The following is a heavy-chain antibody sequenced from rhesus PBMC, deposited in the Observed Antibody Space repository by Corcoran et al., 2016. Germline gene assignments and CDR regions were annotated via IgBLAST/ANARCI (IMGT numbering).Heavy chain of an antibody. J-gene: IGHJ4*01. CDR3: ASSGYSSGSTPHY. D-gene: IGHD6-31*01. CDR1: GFTFSTYG. CDR2: INSVGGTT. Sequence: EVQLVETGGGLVQPGGSLKLSCAASGFTFSTYGMSWVRPAPGKGLEWVSVINSVGGTTYYADSVKGRFTLSKDNSKNTLSLQMNSLRPEDTAVYYCASSGYSSGSTPHYWGQGVLVTVSS. V-gene: IGHV3S5*01.